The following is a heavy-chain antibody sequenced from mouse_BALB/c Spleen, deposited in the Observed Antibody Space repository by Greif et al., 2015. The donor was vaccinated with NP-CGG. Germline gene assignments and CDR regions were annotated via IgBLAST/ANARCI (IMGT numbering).Heavy chain of an antibody. V-gene: IGHV1-9*01. CDR2: ILPGSGST. J-gene: IGHJ3*01. CDR1: GYTFSSYW. CDR3: ARFYGSGPAWFAY. D-gene: IGHD1-1*01. Sequence: QVQLQQSGAELMKPGASVKISCKATGYTFSSYWIEWVKQRPGHGLEWIGEILPGSGSTNYNEKFKGKATFTADTSSNTAYMQLSSLTSEDSAVYYCARFYGSGPAWFAYWGQGTLVTVSA.